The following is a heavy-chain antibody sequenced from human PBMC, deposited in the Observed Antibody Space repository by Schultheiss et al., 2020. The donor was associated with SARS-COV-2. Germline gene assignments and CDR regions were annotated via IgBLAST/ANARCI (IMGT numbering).Heavy chain of an antibody. Sequence: ASVKVSCKASVGTFDTYSFSWVRQAPGQGLEWMGWISAYNGNTNYAQKLQGRVTMTTDTPTSTAYMELRSLRSDDTAVYYCANLIYSSSWYWADYWGQGTLVTVSS. CDR1: VGTFDTYS. CDR2: ISAYNGNT. D-gene: IGHD6-13*01. CDR3: ANLIYSSSWYWADY. J-gene: IGHJ4*02. V-gene: IGHV1-18*01.